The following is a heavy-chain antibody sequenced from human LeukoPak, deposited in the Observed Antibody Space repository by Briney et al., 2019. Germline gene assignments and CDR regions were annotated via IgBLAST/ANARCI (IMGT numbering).Heavy chain of an antibody. Sequence: GALRLSCAASGFTFSSYAMHWVRQAPGKGLEWVAVISYDGSNKYYADSVKGRFTISRDNSKNTLYLQMNSLRAEDTAVYYCAFGPGSIAAAGTNYWGQGTLVTVSS. CDR2: ISYDGSNK. V-gene: IGHV3-30-3*01. CDR1: GFTFSSYA. CDR3: AFGPGSIAAAGTNY. D-gene: IGHD6-13*01. J-gene: IGHJ4*02.